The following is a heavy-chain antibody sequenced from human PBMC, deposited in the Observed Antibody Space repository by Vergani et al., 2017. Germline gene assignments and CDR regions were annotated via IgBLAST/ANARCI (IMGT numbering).Heavy chain of an antibody. D-gene: IGHD4-11*01. V-gene: IGHV4-34*01. J-gene: IGHJ6*03. CDR1: GGSFTSYH. CDR3: ARVNTETNGHLYYYYYMDV. CDR2: IDHTGRP. Sequence: QVQLQQRGGGLLKHSETLSLTCVVNGGSFTSYHWTWIRQSPGEGLEWVGDIDHTGRPDYNPSLKSRLTMSVDKSRTQFSLTLNSVTATDTAIYFCARVNTETNGHLYYYYYMDVCVQGTAVTVS.